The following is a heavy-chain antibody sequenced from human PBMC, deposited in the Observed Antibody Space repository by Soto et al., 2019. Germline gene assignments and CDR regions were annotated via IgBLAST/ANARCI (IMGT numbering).Heavy chain of an antibody. CDR2: LYGNGGGV. J-gene: IGHJ1*01. V-gene: IGHV3-23*01. Sequence: GGSLRLSCAASGFTFSDYAIIWIHQVPGKGLQWVSGLYGNGGGVHYAGSVKGRFTISRDNSAYSAYLQMNNLRVEDTAGYYCARDAVPFDGIWPEHDWGQGTLGTVSS. D-gene: IGHD3-9*01. CDR1: GFTFSDYA. CDR3: ARDAVPFDGIWPEHD.